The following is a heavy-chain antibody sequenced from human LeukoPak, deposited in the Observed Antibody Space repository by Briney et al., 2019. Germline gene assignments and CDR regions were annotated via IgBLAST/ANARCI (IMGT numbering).Heavy chain of an antibody. D-gene: IGHD1-26*01. CDR2: IHHSGST. CDR1: GGSISRSNW. V-gene: IGHV4-4*02. Sequence: PSGTLSLTCAVSGGSISRSNWWSWLRQPPGKGLEWIGEIHHSGSTNYNPSLKNRVTISVDKSRNQFSLKLSSVTAADTAVYFCARDPGGSYSGYYYGMDVWGQGTTVTVS. J-gene: IGHJ6*02. CDR3: ARDPGGSYSGYYYGMDV.